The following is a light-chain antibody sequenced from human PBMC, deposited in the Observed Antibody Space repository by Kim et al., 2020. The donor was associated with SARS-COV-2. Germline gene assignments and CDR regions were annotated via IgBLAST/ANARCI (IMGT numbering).Light chain of an antibody. Sequence: LVSPGESATLPCRASQSVSTNLVWYQQRPGQAPRLLIYDASTRATGIPARFSGSGSGTEFTLTISSLQSEDFAVYYCQQYDNFRTFGQGTKVDIK. CDR1: QSVSTN. V-gene: IGKV3-15*01. CDR3: QQYDNFRT. J-gene: IGKJ1*01. CDR2: DAS.